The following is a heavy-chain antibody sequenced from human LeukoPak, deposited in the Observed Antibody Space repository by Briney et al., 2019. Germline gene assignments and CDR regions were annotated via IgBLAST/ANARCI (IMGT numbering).Heavy chain of an antibody. V-gene: IGHV4-31*03. CDR3: ARDRIAVAGVAGFDY. D-gene: IGHD6-19*01. Sequence: PSETLSLTCTVSGGSISSGGYYWSWIRQHPGKGLEWIGYIYYSGSTYYNPSLKSRVTISVDTSKNQFSLKLSSVTAADTAVYYCARDRIAVAGVAGFDYWGQGTLVTVSS. CDR1: GGSISSGGYY. CDR2: IYYSGST. J-gene: IGHJ4*02.